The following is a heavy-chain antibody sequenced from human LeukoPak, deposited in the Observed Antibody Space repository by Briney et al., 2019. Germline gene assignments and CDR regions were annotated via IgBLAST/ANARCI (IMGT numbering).Heavy chain of an antibody. V-gene: IGHV1-69*05. CDR2: IIPIFGTA. Sequence: SVKVSCKASGGTFSSYAISWVRQAPGQGLEWMGGIIPIFGTANYAQKFQGRVTITTDESTSTAYMELSSLRSEDTAVYYCATPERWPNPWDFQHWGQGTLVTVSS. J-gene: IGHJ1*01. D-gene: IGHD5-24*01. CDR1: GGTFSSYA. CDR3: ATPERWPNPWDFQH.